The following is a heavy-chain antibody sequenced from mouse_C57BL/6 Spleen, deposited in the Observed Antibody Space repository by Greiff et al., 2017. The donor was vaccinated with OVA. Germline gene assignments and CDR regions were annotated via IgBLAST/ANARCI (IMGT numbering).Heavy chain of an antibody. Sequence: ESGPGLVKPSQSLSLTCSVTGYSITSGYYWNWIRQFPGNKLEWMGYISYDGSNNYNPSLKNRISITRDTSKNQFFLKLNSVTTEDTATYYCARGDYYGSNPWYFDVWGTGTTVTVSS. V-gene: IGHV3-6*01. CDR3: ARGDYYGSNPWYFDV. CDR1: GYSITSGYY. D-gene: IGHD1-1*01. J-gene: IGHJ1*03. CDR2: ISYDGSN.